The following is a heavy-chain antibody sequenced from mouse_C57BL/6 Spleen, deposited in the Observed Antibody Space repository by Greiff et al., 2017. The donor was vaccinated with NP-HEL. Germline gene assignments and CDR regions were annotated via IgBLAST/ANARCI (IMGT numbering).Heavy chain of an antibody. CDR1: GFSLTSYG. J-gene: IGHJ1*03. CDR3: ARTGTSWYFDV. Sequence: QVHVKQSGPGLVQPSQSLSITCTVSGFSLTSYGVHWVRQSPGKGLEWLGVIWSGGSTDYNAAFISRLSISKDNSKSQVFFKMNSLQADDTAIYYCARTGTSWYFDVWGTGTTVTVSS. D-gene: IGHD4-1*01. V-gene: IGHV2-2*01. CDR2: IWSGGST.